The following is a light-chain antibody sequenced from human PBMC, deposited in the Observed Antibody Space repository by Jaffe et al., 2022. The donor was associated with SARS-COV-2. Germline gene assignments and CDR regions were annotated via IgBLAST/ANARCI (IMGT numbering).Light chain of an antibody. CDR2: DAS. J-gene: IGKJ2*01. Sequence: EIVMTQSPATLSVSPGERATLSCRASQSVSSNLAWYQQKPGQPPRLLIYDASTRATDIPARFSGSGSGTEFTLTISSLQSEDFAVYYCQQYNNWPPYTFGQGTKLEIK. CDR3: QQYNNWPPYT. V-gene: IGKV3-15*01. CDR1: QSVSSN.